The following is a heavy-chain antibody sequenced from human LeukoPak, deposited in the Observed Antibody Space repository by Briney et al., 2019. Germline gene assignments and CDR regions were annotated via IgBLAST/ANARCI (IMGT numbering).Heavy chain of an antibody. CDR2: IRYDGSNK. V-gene: IGHV3-30*02. Sequence: GGSPRLSCAASGFTFSSYGMHWVRQAPGKGLEWVAFIRYDGSNKYYADSVKGRFTISRDNSKNTLYLQMNSLRAEDTAVYYCAKDPSVTVTTNYWGQGTLVTVSS. D-gene: IGHD4-11*01. J-gene: IGHJ4*02. CDR1: GFTFSSYG. CDR3: AKDPSVTVTTNY.